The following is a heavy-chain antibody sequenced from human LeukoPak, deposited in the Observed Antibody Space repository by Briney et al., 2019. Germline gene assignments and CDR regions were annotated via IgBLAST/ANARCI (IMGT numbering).Heavy chain of an antibody. J-gene: IGHJ3*02. CDR2: IKEDGSEK. CDR3: ATARGLGT. V-gene: IGHV3-7*05. Sequence: GGSLRLSCAASGFTFSTSWMSWVRQAPGKGLEWVANIKEDGSEKNYVDSVKGRFTISRDNAKNSLYLQMNSLRAEDTAVYYCATARGLGTWGQGTMVTVSS. CDR1: GFTFSTSW.